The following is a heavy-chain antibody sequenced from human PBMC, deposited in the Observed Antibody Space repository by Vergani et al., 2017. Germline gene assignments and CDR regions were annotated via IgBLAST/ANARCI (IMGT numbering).Heavy chain of an antibody. CDR1: GYTFSTYH. D-gene: IGHD3-9*01. CDR3: ASGDYGILTGYRY. V-gene: IGHV1-46*03. J-gene: IGHJ4*02. Sequence: QVQVVQSGAEVKKSGASVKVSCKTSGYTFSTYHMHWVRQAPGQGLEWMGIINPSGGHTNYAQKFQGRVTMTRDTSTSTVYMELSSLRSEDTAIYYCASGDYGILTGYRYWGQGTLVTVSA. CDR2: INPSGGHT.